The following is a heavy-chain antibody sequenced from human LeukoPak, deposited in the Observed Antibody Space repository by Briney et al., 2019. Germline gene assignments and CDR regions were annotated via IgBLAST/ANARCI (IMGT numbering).Heavy chain of an antibody. Sequence: AGGSLRLSCAASGFTFSSYHMNWVRQAPGKGLEWVSSISGSSGYIYYADSVKGRFTISRDDAKNSMYLQMNSLRAEDTAVYYCARDSCSGGSCYPPYYYYYGMDVWGQGTTVTVSS. V-gene: IGHV3-21*01. CDR2: ISGSSGYI. CDR3: ARDSCSGGSCYPPYYYYYGMDV. CDR1: GFTFSSYH. D-gene: IGHD2-15*01. J-gene: IGHJ6*02.